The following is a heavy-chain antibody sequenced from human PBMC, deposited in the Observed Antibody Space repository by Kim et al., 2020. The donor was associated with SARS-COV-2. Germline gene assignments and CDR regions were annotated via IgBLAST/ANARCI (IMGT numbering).Heavy chain of an antibody. V-gene: IGHV1-2*02. CDR3: ARETQRGYSGPVRAFDI. D-gene: IGHD5-12*01. J-gene: IGHJ3*02. Sequence: KFQGRVTMTRDTSISTAYMELSRLRSDDTAVYYCARETQRGYSGPVRAFDIWGQGTMVTVSS.